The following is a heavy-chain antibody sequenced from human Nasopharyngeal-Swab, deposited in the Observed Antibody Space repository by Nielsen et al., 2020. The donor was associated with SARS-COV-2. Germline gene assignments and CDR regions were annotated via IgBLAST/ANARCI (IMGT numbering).Heavy chain of an antibody. CDR3: ASSEGSGPLWYFDL. J-gene: IGHJ2*01. CDR1: VFTVSSTY. D-gene: IGHD6-19*01. Sequence: ESLKISCAASVFTVSSTYMSWVRQAPGKGLEWVSVIYSGGSTYYADSVKGRFTISRDNSKNTLYLQMNSLRAEDTAVYYCASSEGSGPLWYFDLWGRGTLVTVSS. V-gene: IGHV3-53*01. CDR2: IYSGGST.